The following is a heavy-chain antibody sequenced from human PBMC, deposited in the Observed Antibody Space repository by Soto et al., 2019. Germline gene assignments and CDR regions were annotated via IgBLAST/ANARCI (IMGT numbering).Heavy chain of an antibody. CDR3: TTDFVVVVAATPRGGY. Sequence: EVQLVESGGGLVKPGGSLRLSCAASGFTFSNAWMSWVHQAPGKGLEWVGRIKSKTDGGTTDYAAPVKGRFTISRDDSKNTLYLQMNSLKTEDTAVYYCTTDFVVVVAATPRGGYWGQGTLVTVSS. CDR1: GFTFSNAW. D-gene: IGHD2-15*01. J-gene: IGHJ4*02. V-gene: IGHV3-15*01. CDR2: IKSKTDGGTT.